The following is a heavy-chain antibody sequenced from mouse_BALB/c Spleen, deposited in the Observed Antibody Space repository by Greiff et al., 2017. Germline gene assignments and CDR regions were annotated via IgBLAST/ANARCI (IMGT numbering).Heavy chain of an antibody. V-gene: IGHV5-4*02. CDR3: ARDRGRIYAMDY. Sequence: EVKLEESGGGLVKPGGSLKLSCAASGFTFSDYYMYWVRQTPEKRLEWVATISDGGSYTYYPDSVKGRFTISRDNAKNNLYLQMRSLKSEDTDMYYCARDRGRIYAMDYWGQGTSVTVSS. CDR2: ISDGGSYT. J-gene: IGHJ4*01. CDR1: GFTFSDYY. D-gene: IGHD1-1*01.